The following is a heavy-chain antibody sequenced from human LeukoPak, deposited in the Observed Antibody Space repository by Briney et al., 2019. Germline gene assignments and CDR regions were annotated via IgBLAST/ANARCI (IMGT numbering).Heavy chain of an antibody. V-gene: IGHV3-74*01. CDR1: GFTFSSSW. CDR3: ARIQEYYYYYMDV. Sequence: PGGSLRLSCAASGFTFSSSWMHWVRQTPGKGLVWVSRINPDGSSTTSADSVKGRFTISRDNAKNTLYLQMNSLRVEDTAVYYCARIQEYYYYYMDVWGKGTTVTVSS. J-gene: IGHJ6*03. CDR2: INPDGSST.